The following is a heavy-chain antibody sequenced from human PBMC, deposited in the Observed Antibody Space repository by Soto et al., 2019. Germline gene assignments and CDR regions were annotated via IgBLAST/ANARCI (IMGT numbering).Heavy chain of an antibody. D-gene: IGHD4-4*01. CDR3: ARDLDYIGRFDP. J-gene: IGHJ5*02. V-gene: IGHV3-66*01. CDR1: GFSVSSNY. CDR2: IYSGGST. Sequence: EVQLVESGGGLVQPGGSLRLSCAASGFSVSSNYMSWVRQAPGKGLEWVSVIYSGGSTYYADSVKGRFTISRDNSKNTLYLQMNSLRAEDTAVYYCARDLDYIGRFDPWGQGTLVTVSS.